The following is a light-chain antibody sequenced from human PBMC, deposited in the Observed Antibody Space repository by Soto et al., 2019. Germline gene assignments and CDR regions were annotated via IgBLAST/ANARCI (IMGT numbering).Light chain of an antibody. CDR2: AAS. Sequence: DIPLTQSPSFLSASVGDRVTITCRASQDMNTYLAWYQQKPGKAPKLLIFAASTLQNGVPSRFSGSGSGTEFTVTITSLQPEDFATYYCQQRKSYPITFGQGTRLEIK. CDR1: QDMNTY. V-gene: IGKV1-9*01. CDR3: QQRKSYPIT. J-gene: IGKJ5*01.